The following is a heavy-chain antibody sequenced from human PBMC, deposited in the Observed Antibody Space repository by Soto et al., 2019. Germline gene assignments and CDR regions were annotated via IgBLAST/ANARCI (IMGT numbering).Heavy chain of an antibody. D-gene: IGHD6-13*01. Sequence: XSVNVSYQASGYTFTRYGISWVRQAPGQGLEWMGWISAYNGNTNYARKLQGRVTMTTDTSTSTAYMELRSLRSDDTALYYCTRRPMWRPQLIKDYGMDVWGQGTTVTVSS. CDR2: ISAYNGNT. CDR3: TRRPMWRPQLIKDYGMDV. CDR1: GYTFTRYG. J-gene: IGHJ6*02. V-gene: IGHV1-18*04.